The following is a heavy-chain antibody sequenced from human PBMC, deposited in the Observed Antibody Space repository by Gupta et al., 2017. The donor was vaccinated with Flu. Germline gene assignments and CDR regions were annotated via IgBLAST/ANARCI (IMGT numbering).Heavy chain of an antibody. CDR1: GFRFGDYD. J-gene: IGHJ6*02. V-gene: IGHV3-13*01. Sequence: EVELVESGGGLAQPGGSLRLSCTGSGFRFGDYDLHWVRQAPGKGLEWISTHSVGDGSSYSDSVKGRFIISREDAESALFLQMNTLRAGDTAVYYCVRDTYTIGWSFAGMDVWGQGTTVIVSS. CDR3: VRDTYTIGWSFAGMDV. CDR2: HSVGDGS. D-gene: IGHD6-19*01.